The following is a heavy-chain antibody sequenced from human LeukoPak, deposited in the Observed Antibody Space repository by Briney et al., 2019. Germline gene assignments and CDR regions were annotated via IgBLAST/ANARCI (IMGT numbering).Heavy chain of an antibody. CDR2: IYSGGST. D-gene: IGHD3-9*01. V-gene: IGHV3-53*01. CDR3: ARWENYDILTGQEYYYYGMDV. CDR1: GFTVSSNY. J-gene: IGHJ6*02. Sequence: GGSLRLSCAASGFTVSSNYMNWVRQAPGKGLEWVSVIYSGGSTYYADSVKGRFTISRDNSKNTLYLQMNSLRAEDTAVYYCARWENYDILTGQEYYYYGMDVWGQGTTVTVSS.